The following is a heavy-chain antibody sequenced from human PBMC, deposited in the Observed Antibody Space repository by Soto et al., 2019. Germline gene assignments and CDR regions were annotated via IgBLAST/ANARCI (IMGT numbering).Heavy chain of an antibody. CDR1: GYTFFTYD. CDR2: ISTYSGDT. J-gene: IGHJ5*02. CDR3: ARHHGPTTSENWFDP. V-gene: IGHV1-18*01. Sequence: ASVKVSCKASGYTFFTYDISWVRQAPGQGPERVGWISTYSGDTKYAQKFQGRVTMTTDTSTTTAYLELRSLRSDDTAVYYCARHHGPTTSENWFDPWGQGTLVTVSS. D-gene: IGHD5-12*01.